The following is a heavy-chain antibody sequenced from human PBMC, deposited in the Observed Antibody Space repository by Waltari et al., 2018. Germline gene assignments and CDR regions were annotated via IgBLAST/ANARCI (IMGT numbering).Heavy chain of an antibody. V-gene: IGHV4-39*07. J-gene: IGHJ2*01. Sequence: QLQLQESGPGLVKPSETLSLSCTVSGGSISSSSYYWGWIRQPPGKGLEWIGSIYYSGSTYYNPSLKRRVTISVDTSKNQFSLKLSSVTAADTAVYYCARPRSGSYLWYFDLWGRGTLVTVSS. D-gene: IGHD1-26*01. CDR1: GGSISSSSYY. CDR2: IYYSGST. CDR3: ARPRSGSYLWYFDL.